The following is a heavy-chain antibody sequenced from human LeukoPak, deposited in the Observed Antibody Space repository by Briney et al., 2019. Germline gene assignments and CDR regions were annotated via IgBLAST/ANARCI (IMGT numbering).Heavy chain of an antibody. CDR2: IYPGDSDT. CDR1: GYTFSNYW. V-gene: IGHV5-51*01. J-gene: IGHJ4*02. D-gene: IGHD3-22*01. CDR3: ARTDYTYYDSSGYCFDY. Sequence: GESLKISCEASGYTFSNYWIGWVRQMPGKGLEWMGIIYPGDSDTRYSPSFQGQVTISADKSISTAYLQWSSLKASDTAMYYCARTDYTYYDSSGYCFDYWGQGTLVTVSS.